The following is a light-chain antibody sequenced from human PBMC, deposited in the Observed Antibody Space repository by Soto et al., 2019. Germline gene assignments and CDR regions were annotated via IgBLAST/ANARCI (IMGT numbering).Light chain of an antibody. V-gene: IGLV2-8*01. Sequence: QSALTQPPSASGSPGQSVTISCTGTSSDVGGYNYVSWYQQQPGKAPKLMIYEVSKRPSGVPDRFSGSKSGNTASLTVSGRQVEDEADYYCSSFEASNNLLFGGGTKLTVL. CDR1: SSDVGGYNY. J-gene: IGLJ2*01. CDR2: EVS. CDR3: SSFEASNNLL.